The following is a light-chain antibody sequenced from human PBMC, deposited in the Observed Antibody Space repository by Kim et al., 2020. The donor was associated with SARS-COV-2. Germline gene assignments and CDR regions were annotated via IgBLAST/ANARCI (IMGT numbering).Light chain of an antibody. CDR3: NSRGSSGNRL. CDR2: GKN. V-gene: IGLV3-19*01. J-gene: IGLJ3*02. CDR1: SLRSYY. Sequence: SSELTQDPAVSVALGQTVRITCQGDSLRSYYASWYQQKPGQAPVLVIYGKNNRPSGIPDRFSGSSSGDTASLTITGTQAGDEADYYCNSRGSSGNRLFGG.